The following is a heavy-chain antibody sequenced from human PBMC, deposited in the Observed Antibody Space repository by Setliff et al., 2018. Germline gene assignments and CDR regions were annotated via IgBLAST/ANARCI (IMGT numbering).Heavy chain of an antibody. CDR1: GDSISNYY. Sequence: PSETLSLTCTVSGDSISNYYWTWIRQPPGKGLEWIGYIYYSGTTNYNPSLKSRVTISVDTSKNQFSLKLTSVTAADTAVYYCARGGTYRYFDYWGPGTLVTVSS. J-gene: IGHJ4*02. V-gene: IGHV4-59*01. CDR3: ARGGTYRYFDY. CDR2: IYYSGTT.